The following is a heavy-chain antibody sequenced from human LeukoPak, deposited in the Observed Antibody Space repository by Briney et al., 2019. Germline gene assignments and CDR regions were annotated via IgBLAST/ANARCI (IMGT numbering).Heavy chain of an antibody. CDR3: AKAPTLIVVVVAAPSSLDY. V-gene: IGHV3-23*01. D-gene: IGHD2-15*01. CDR2: ISGSGGST. J-gene: IGHJ4*02. CDR1: GFTFSTYW. Sequence: PGGSLRLSCAASGFTFSTYWMHWVRQAPGKGLEWVSAISGSGGSTYYADSVKGRFTISRDNSKNTLYLQMNSLRAEDTAVYYCAKAPTLIVVVVAAPSSLDYWGQGTLVTVSS.